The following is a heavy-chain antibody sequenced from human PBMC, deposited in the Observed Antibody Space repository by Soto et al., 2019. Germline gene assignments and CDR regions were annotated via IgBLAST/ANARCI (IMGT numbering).Heavy chain of an antibody. CDR1: GFTFSYYW. Sequence: GSLRLSCAASGFTFSYYWMTWVRQAPGKGLEWVANINPDGSETFYADSLKGRLTISRDNSKNSLSLHMDSLRVEDTAVYYCARDRERITMVRRGALGAMDDWGQCATVTVSS. CDR3: ARDRERITMVRRGALGAMDD. J-gene: IGHJ6*02. CDR2: INPDGSET. D-gene: IGHD3-10*01. V-gene: IGHV3-7*03.